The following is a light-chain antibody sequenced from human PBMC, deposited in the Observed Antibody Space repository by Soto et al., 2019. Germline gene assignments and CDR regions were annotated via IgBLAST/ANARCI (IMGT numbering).Light chain of an antibody. CDR2: DVS. CDR1: DSDVGGYNY. CDR3: CSYAGSFVA. J-gene: IGLJ2*01. Sequence: QSVLTQPRSVSGSPGQSVTFSCTGTDSDVGGYNYVSWYQQHPGKAPKLMISDVSKRPSGVPDRFSGSKSGNTASLTISGLQAEDEADYYCCSYAGSFVAFGGGTKLTVL. V-gene: IGLV2-11*01.